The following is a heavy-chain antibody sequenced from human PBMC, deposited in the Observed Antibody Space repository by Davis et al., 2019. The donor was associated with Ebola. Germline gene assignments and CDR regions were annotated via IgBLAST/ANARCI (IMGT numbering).Heavy chain of an antibody. V-gene: IGHV4-34*01. CDR3: AREGGKYDY. D-gene: IGHD1-26*01. Sequence: MPGGSLRLSCAVYGGSFRGYYWSWIRQPPGKGLEWIGEINHSGSTNYNPSLKSRVTISVDTSKNQFSLKLSSVTAADTAVYYCAREGGKYDYWGQGTLVTVSS. J-gene: IGHJ4*02. CDR2: INHSGST. CDR1: GGSFRGYY.